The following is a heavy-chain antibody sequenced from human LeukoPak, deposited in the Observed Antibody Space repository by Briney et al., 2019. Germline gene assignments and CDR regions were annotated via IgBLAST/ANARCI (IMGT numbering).Heavy chain of an antibody. Sequence: SETLSLTCTVSGGSISSYYWSWIRQPAGKGLEWIGRIHTSGSTNYSPSLKSRVTISVDTSKNQFSLRLSPVTAADTAVYYCARDWGVSARPGYMDVWGKGTTVTVSS. D-gene: IGHD6-6*01. CDR2: IHTSGST. CDR3: ARDWGVSARPGYMDV. J-gene: IGHJ6*03. CDR1: GGSISSYY. V-gene: IGHV4-4*07.